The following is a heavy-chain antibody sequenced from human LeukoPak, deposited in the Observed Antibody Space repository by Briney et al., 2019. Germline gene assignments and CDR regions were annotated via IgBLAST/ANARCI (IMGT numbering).Heavy chain of an antibody. D-gene: IGHD3-9*01. CDR1: GYTFTGYY. CDR3: ARQALRYFDWLPTDY. J-gene: IGHJ4*02. Sequence: GASVKVSCKASGYTFTGYYMHWVRQAPGQGLEWMGWINPNSGDTNYAQKFQGRVTMTRDTSISTAYMELSRLRSDDTAVYYCARQALRYFDWLPTDYWGQGTLVTVSS. CDR2: INPNSGDT. V-gene: IGHV1-2*02.